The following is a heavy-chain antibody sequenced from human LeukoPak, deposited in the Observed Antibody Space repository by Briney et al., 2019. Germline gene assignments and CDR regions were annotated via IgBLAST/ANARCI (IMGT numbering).Heavy chain of an antibody. V-gene: IGHV4-39*01. CDR1: GGSISSSSYY. CDR3: ARHGRTVRVSWYFDL. Sequence: SETLSLTCTVSGGSISSSSYYWGWIRQPPGKGLEWIGSIYYSGSTYYNPSLKSRVTISVDTSKNQFSLKLSSVTAADTAVYYCARHGRTVRVSWYFDLWGRGTLVTVSS. CDR2: IYYSGST. J-gene: IGHJ2*01. D-gene: IGHD3-10*01.